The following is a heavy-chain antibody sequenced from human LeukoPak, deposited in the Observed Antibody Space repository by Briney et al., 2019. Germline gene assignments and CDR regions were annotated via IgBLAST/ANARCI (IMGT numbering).Heavy chain of an antibody. V-gene: IGHV4-4*02. CDR1: GDSISSSYW. Sequence: SETLSLTCDVSGDSISSSYWWTWVRQPPGKGLEWIGEIYQSGSTNYDSSLKSRVTISLDKSKNQFSLKVSSLTAADTAVYYCARKGSSTWYTYRFDPWGQGTLVTVSS. D-gene: IGHD6-13*01. CDR3: ARKGSSTWYTYRFDP. CDR2: IYQSGST. J-gene: IGHJ5*02.